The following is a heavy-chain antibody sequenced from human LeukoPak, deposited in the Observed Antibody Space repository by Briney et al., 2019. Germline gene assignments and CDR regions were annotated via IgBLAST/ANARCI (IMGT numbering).Heavy chain of an antibody. D-gene: IGHD6-13*01. CDR3: AKAPRIAAAGYYFDY. CDR1: GFTFSSYG. J-gene: IGHJ4*02. CDR2: ISDSGGST. Sequence: PGGSLRLSCAASGFTFSSYGMSWVRQAPGKGLEWVSAISDSGGSTYYADSVKGRFTISRDKSKNTLYLQMGSLRAEDTAVYYCAKAPRIAAAGYYFDYWGQGTLVTVSS. V-gene: IGHV3-23*01.